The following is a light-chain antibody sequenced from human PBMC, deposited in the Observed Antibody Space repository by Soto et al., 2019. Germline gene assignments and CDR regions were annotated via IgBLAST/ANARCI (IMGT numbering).Light chain of an antibody. V-gene: IGLV1-51*02. CDR2: ENN. CDR3: ETRDSSLSDGV. J-gene: IGLJ1*01. CDR1: NSNIGNNY. Sequence: VRTQSRSVVAVPGEEVTLTCSGSNSNIGNNYVSWYQQLPGTAPKLLIYENNQRPSGIPDRFSGSKSGTSATLGITGLQTVDEADYYCETRDSSLSDGVFGTGTKVTVL.